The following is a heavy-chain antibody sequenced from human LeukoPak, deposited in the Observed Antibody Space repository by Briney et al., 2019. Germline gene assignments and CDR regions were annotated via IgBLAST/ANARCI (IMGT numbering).Heavy chain of an antibody. J-gene: IGHJ5*02. Sequence: PSETLSLTCTVSGGSISSNYWSWIGQPPGKGLEWIGYMYYGGSTTYNPSLKSRVTISVDTSKNLFSLRLSSVTSADTAVYYCARTRAAAAWFDPWGQGTLVTVSS. CDR2: MYYGGST. CDR1: GGSISSNY. V-gene: IGHV4-59*01. CDR3: ARTRAAAAWFDP. D-gene: IGHD6-13*01.